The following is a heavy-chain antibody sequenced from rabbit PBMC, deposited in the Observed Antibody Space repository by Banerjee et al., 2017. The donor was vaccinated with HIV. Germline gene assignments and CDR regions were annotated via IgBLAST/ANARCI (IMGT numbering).Heavy chain of an antibody. CDR1: GFSFSNKAV. D-gene: IGHD2-1*01. Sequence: QEQLVESGGGLVKPGGTLTLTCTASGFSFSNKAVMCWVRQAPGKGLEWIACINAVTGKAVYASWAKGRFTFSKTSSTTVTLQMTSLTAADTATYFCARGSAAMTMVIIGFYLNLWGPGTLVTVS. CDR3: ARGSAAMTMVIIGFYLNL. J-gene: IGHJ4*01. CDR2: INAVTGKA. V-gene: IGHV1S45*01.